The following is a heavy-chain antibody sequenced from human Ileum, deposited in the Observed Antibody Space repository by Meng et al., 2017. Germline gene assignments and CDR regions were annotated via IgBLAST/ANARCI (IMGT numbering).Heavy chain of an antibody. V-gene: IGHV1-46*01. Sequence: ASVKVSCKASGYTFTSYYMHWVRQAPGQGLEWMGIINPSGGSTSYAQKFQGRVTMTRDTSTSTVYMKLGSLKSKDTAVYYCARGYNWKIIAHREYSFDYWGQGTLVTVSS. CDR1: GYTFTSYY. CDR3: ARGYNWKIIAHREYSFDY. D-gene: IGHD1-20*01. J-gene: IGHJ4*02. CDR2: INPSGGST.